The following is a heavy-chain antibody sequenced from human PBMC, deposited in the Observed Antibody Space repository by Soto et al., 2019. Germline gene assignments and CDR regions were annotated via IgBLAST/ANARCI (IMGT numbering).Heavy chain of an antibody. J-gene: IGHJ6*02. V-gene: IGHV1-8*01. CDR3: ARESGYSGYLYYYYGMDV. Sequence: ASVKVSCKASGYTFTSYDINWVRQATGQGLEWMGWMNPNSGNTGYAQKFQGRVTMTRNTSISTAYMELSSLRSEDTAVYYCARESGYSGYLYYYYGMDVCGQGTTVTVSS. CDR2: MNPNSGNT. CDR1: GYTFTSYD. D-gene: IGHD5-12*01.